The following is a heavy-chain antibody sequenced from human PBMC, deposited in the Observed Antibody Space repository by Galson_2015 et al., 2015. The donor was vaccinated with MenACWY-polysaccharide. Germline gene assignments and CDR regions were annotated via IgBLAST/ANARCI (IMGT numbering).Heavy chain of an antibody. J-gene: IGHJ5*02. CDR3: AREPTYNRSFGWFDP. Sequence: TLSLTCTVSGGSVTSGTYYWGWLRQSPGKGLEWIGYMSYSGSANYNPSLRSRVTISIDTSKNQFSLRLTSVTAADTAMYYCAREPTYNRSFGWFDPWGQGTLVTVSS. D-gene: IGHD2/OR15-2a*01. CDR2: MSYSGSA. V-gene: IGHV4-61*01. CDR1: GGSVTSGTYY.